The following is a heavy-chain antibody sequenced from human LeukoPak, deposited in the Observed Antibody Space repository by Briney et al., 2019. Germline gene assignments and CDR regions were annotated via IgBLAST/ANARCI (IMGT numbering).Heavy chain of an antibody. V-gene: IGHV1-8*01. D-gene: IGHD3-3*01. Sequence: GASVKVSCKASGYTFTSYDINWMRQATGQGLEWMGWMNPNSGNTGYAQKFQGRVTMTRNTSISTAYMELSSLRSEDTAVYYCAIRYYDFWNNWFDPWGQGTLVTVSS. CDR3: AIRYYDFWNNWFDP. CDR2: MNPNSGNT. CDR1: GYTFTSYD. J-gene: IGHJ5*02.